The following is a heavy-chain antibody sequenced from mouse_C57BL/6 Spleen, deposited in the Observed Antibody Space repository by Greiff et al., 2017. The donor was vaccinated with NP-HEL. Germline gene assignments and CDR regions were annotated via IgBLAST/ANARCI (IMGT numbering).Heavy chain of an antibody. Sequence: DVKLVESGGGLVQPGGSLSLSCAASGFTFTDYYMSWVRQPPGKALEWLGFIRNKANGYTTEYSASVKGRFTISRDNSQSILYLQMNALRAEDSATYYCARLYWPLYYFDYWGQGTTLTVSS. D-gene: IGHD4-1*01. CDR1: GFTFTDYY. CDR3: ARLYWPLYYFDY. J-gene: IGHJ2*01. V-gene: IGHV7-3*01. CDR2: IRNKANGYTT.